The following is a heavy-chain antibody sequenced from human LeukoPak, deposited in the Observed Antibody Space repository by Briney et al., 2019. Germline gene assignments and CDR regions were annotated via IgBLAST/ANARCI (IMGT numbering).Heavy chain of an antibody. V-gene: IGHV3-7*03. Sequence: GGSLRLSCVASGFTFGKYWMSWVRQAPGKGLEWVANIKLDGSEKNYVDSVKGRFTISRDNTKNSLYLQMNSLRVEDTAVFYCAGGSGWLIDYWGQGTLVTVSS. D-gene: IGHD6-19*01. CDR2: IKLDGSEK. CDR3: AGGSGWLIDY. J-gene: IGHJ4*02. CDR1: GFTFGKYW.